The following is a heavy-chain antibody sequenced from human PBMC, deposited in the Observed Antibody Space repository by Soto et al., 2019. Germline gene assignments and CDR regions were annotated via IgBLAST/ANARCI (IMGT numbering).Heavy chain of an antibody. J-gene: IGHJ4*02. Sequence: QVQLQESGPGLVRPSETLSLTCTVSGAAISDYYWSWIRQPPGKGLEWIGYVQDRGTTNYNPSLKSRVAVSVDTSKNPFSLNLNSMTAADTAVYFCARGGGYCGSTSCEFDFWGQGILVTVSS. V-gene: IGHV4-59*01. CDR2: VQDRGTT. CDR1: GAAISDYY. D-gene: IGHD2-15*01. CDR3: ARGGGYCGSTSCEFDF.